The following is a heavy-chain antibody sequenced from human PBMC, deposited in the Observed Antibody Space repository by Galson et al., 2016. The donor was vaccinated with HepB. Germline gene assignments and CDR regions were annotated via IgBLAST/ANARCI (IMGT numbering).Heavy chain of an antibody. CDR3: AKEGPYSNVRHYYLEN. CDR2: ISGVSDRT. CDR1: GFTFSNYA. V-gene: IGHV3-23*01. Sequence: SLRLSCAASGFTFSNYAMSWVRQAPGKGPEWVSAISGVSDRTYYAGSMKDRFIISRDDSRNMLFLQLNSLRAEDTAIYYCAKEGPYSNVRHYYLENWGLGTLVTVSS. J-gene: IGHJ4*01. D-gene: IGHD4-11*01.